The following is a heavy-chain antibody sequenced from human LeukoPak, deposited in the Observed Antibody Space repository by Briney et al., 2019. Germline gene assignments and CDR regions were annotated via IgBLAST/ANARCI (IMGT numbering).Heavy chain of an antibody. V-gene: IGHV3-30*18. D-gene: IGHD2-15*01. J-gene: IGHJ4*02. CDR3: AKFGNFLDY. CDR1: GFTFSSYG. CDR2: VSYDGSNK. Sequence: GGSLRLSCAASGFTFSSYGMHWVRQAPGKGLEWVAVVSYDGSNKYYADSVKGRFTISRDNSKNTLYLQMNSLRAEDTAVYYCAKFGNFLDYWGQGTLVTVSP.